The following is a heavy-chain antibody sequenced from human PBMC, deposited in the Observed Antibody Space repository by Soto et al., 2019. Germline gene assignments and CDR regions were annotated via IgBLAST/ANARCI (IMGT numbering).Heavy chain of an antibody. CDR3: ASDRSRGWYCSFDP. CDR2: ISAYNGNT. V-gene: IGHV1-18*04. J-gene: IGHJ5*02. CDR1: GYTFTSYG. Sequence: ASVKVSCKASGYTFTSYGISWVRQAPGQGLEWMGWISAYNGNTNYAQKLQGRVTMTTDTSTSTAYMELRSLRSDDTAVYYCASDRSRGWYCSFDPWGQGTLVTVSS. D-gene: IGHD6-19*01.